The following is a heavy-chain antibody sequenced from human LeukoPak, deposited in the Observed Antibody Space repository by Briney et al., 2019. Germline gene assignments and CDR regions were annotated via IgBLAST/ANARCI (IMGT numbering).Heavy chain of an antibody. CDR2: ISSSSSTI. Sequence: GGSLRLSCAASGFTFSSYSMNWVRQAPGKGLEWVSYISSSSSTIYYADSVKGRFTISRDNAKNSLYLQMNSLRAEDTAVYYCARVDRYYQGSGSYAIDYWGQGTLVTVSS. D-gene: IGHD3-10*01. V-gene: IGHV3-48*04. CDR1: GFTFSSYS. J-gene: IGHJ4*02. CDR3: ARVDRYYQGSGSYAIDY.